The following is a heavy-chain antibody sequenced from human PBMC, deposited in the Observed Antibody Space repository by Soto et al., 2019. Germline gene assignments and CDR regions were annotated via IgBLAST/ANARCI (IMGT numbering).Heavy chain of an antibody. V-gene: IGHV3-74*01. Sequence: GGSLRLSCAASGFTFSSYWMHWVRQAPGRGLVWVSRINSDGSSTSYADSVKGRFTISRDNAKNTLYLQMNSLRAEDTAVYYCASQPYCSSTSCYLGYYYYYGMDVWGQGTTVTVSS. CDR2: INSDGSST. CDR3: ASQPYCSSTSCYLGYYYYYGMDV. CDR1: GFTFSSYW. J-gene: IGHJ6*02. D-gene: IGHD2-2*01.